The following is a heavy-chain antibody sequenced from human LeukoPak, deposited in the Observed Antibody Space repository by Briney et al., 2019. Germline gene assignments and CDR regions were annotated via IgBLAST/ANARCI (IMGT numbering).Heavy chain of an antibody. D-gene: IGHD1-14*01. Sequence: GGSLRLSCAASGFTVSSTYMSWVRQAPGKGLEWVSIIYSAGSTYYADSVKGRFTISRDNSKNTLYLQMNSLRAEDTAVYYCASHLTPEDVRLGVAFDIWGQGTMVTVSS. CDR1: GFTVSSTY. CDR3: ASHLTPEDVRLGVAFDI. J-gene: IGHJ3*02. CDR2: IYSAGST. V-gene: IGHV3-53*01.